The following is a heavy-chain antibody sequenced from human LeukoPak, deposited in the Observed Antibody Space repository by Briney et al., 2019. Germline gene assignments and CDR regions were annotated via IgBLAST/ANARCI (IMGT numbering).Heavy chain of an antibody. J-gene: IGHJ6*02. CDR2: IIPIFGTA. D-gene: IGHD3-10*01. CDR1: GGTFSSYA. CDR3: ATHPGAMVPNGMDV. V-gene: IGHV1-69*05. Sequence: GASVKVSCKASGGTFSSYAISWVRQAPGQGLEWMGGIIPIFGTANYAQEFQGRVTITTDESTSTAYMELSSLRSEDTAVYYCATHPGAMVPNGMDVWGQGTTVTVSS.